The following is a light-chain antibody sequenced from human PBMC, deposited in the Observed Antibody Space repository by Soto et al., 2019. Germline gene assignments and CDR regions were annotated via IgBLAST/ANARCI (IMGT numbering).Light chain of an antibody. J-gene: IGKJ4*01. CDR2: DAS. Sequence: IVLTQSPGTLSLSPGEVATLSCGASQTIAYNFLAWYQQKPGLAPRLLVYDASKRATGIPDRFSGSGSGTDFTLTITTLEPEDFAVYYCQPYGDSSSTFGGGTRVEI. V-gene: IGKV3D-20*01. CDR1: QTIAYNF. CDR3: QPYGDSSST.